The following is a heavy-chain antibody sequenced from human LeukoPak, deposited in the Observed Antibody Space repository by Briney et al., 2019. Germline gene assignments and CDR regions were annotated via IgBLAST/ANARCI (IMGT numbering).Heavy chain of an antibody. D-gene: IGHD6-6*01. J-gene: IGHJ4*02. CDR2: IKQDGSEK. CDR1: GFMFSSNW. CDR3: ARLTQLARGRY. Sequence: GGSLRLSCAASGFMFSSNWMSWVRLAPGKGLEWVANIKQDGSEKYYVDSVKGRFTVSRDNAENSLYLQMSSLRAEDTAVYYCARLTQLARGRYWGQGTLVTVSS. V-gene: IGHV3-7*03.